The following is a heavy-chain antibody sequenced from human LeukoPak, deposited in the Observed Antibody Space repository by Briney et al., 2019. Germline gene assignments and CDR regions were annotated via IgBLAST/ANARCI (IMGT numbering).Heavy chain of an antibody. CDR3: ATYLYCSSTSCYTGWFDP. CDR1: GYTFTSYD. V-gene: IGHV1-8*03. CDR2: MNPNSGNT. D-gene: IGHD2-2*02. J-gene: IGHJ5*02. Sequence: ASVKVSCKASGYTFTSYDINWVRQATGQGLEWMGWMNPNSGNTGYAQKFQGRVTITRNTSISTAYMELSSLRSEDTAVYYCATYLYCSSTSCYTGWFDPWGQGTLVTVSS.